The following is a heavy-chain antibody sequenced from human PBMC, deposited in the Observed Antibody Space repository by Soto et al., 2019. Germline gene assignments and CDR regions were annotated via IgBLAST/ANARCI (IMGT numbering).Heavy chain of an antibody. CDR1: GYSFSNYW. CDR3: ARHNGGSYSHAEV. V-gene: IGHV5-51*01. J-gene: IGHJ6*02. Sequence: GESLKISCKGSGYSFSNYWLGWVRQMPGKGLEWMGIIYPGDSDTRYSPSFQGQVTISADKSIGTAYLQWSSLKASDTAMYYCARHNGGSYSHAEVWGQGTTVTVSS. D-gene: IGHD1-26*01. CDR2: IYPGDSDT.